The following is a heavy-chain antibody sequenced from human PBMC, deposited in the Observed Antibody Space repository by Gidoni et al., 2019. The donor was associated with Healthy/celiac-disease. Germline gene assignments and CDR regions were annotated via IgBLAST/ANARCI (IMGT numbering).Heavy chain of an antibody. CDR1: GGSISSSSYY. Sequence: QLQLQESGPGLVKPSETLSLTCTVSGGSISSSSYYWGWIRQPPGKGLEWIGSIYYSGSTYYNPSLKSRVTISVDTSKNQFSLKLSSVTAADTAVYYCGSCSLRMVLDYWGQGTLVTVSS. CDR2: IYYSGST. V-gene: IGHV4-39*01. CDR3: GSCSLRMVLDY. D-gene: IGHD2-15*01. J-gene: IGHJ4*02.